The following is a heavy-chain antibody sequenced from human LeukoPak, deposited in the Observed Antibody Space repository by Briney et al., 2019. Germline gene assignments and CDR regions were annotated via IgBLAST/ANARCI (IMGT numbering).Heavy chain of an antibody. D-gene: IGHD5-18*01. V-gene: IGHV3-7*01. Sequence: GGSLRLSCAASGFTFSSYSMNWVRQAPGKGLEWVANIKQDGSEKYYVDSVKGRFTISRDNAKNSLYLQMNSLRAEDTAVYYCARAGIQLWDYFDYWGQGTLVTVSS. CDR1: GFTFSSYS. J-gene: IGHJ4*02. CDR2: IKQDGSEK. CDR3: ARAGIQLWDYFDY.